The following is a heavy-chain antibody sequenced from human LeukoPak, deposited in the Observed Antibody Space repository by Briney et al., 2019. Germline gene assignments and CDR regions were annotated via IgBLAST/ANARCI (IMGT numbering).Heavy chain of an antibody. CDR1: GGSISSHF. D-gene: IGHD6-19*01. J-gene: IGHJ4*02. Sequence: SETLSLTCSVSGGSISSHFWSWIRQPPGKGLEWIGNIYNSGTTNYNPSLESRVTISVDTSKNQLSLQLTSVTAADTAVYYCTKATQWLAFDYWGRGTLVTVSS. CDR2: IYNSGTT. V-gene: IGHV4-59*03. CDR3: TKATQWLAFDY.